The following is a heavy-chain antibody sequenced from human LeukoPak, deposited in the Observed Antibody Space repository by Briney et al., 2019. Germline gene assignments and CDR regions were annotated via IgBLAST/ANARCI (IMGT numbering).Heavy chain of an antibody. CDR3: ARDSRSYSNWFDP. CDR2: ITNTGGVT. Sequence: GGSLRLSCAASGFTFSTYAMSWVRQAPGKGLEWVSGITNTGGVTLYADSVKGRFTISRDNSKNTLYLLMNSLRSDDPAVYYCARDSRSYSNWFDPWGQGTLVTVSS. J-gene: IGHJ5*02. D-gene: IGHD1-26*01. V-gene: IGHV3-23*01. CDR1: GFTFSTYA.